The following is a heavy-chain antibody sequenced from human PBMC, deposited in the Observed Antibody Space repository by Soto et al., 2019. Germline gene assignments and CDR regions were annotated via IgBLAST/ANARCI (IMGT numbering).Heavy chain of an antibody. V-gene: IGHV3-33*01. D-gene: IGHD4-4*01. J-gene: IGHJ4*02. CDR1: GFTFSSYG. CDR3: ARGTTVTATLNFDY. Sequence: GGSLRLSCAASGFTFSSYGMHWFRQAPGKGLEWVAVIWYDGSNKYYADSVKGRFTISRDNSKNTLYLQMNSLRAEDTAVYYCARGTTVTATLNFDYWGQGTLVTVSS. CDR2: IWYDGSNK.